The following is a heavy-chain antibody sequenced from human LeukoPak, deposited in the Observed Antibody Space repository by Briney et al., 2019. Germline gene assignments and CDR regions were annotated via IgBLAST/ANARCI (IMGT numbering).Heavy chain of an antibody. CDR3: AKGRDQTCDGDCFYDY. J-gene: IGHJ4*02. CDR1: GFIFSTYG. D-gene: IGHD2-21*02. CDR2: IWFDGSNK. V-gene: IGHV3-33*06. Sequence: PGGSLRLSCAASGFIFSTYGMHWVRQAPGKGLEWVAVIWFDGSNKYYSDSVKGRFTISRDNSKNTLYLQMSSLTAEDTAVYYCAKGRDQTCDGDCFYDYWGQGTLVTVSS.